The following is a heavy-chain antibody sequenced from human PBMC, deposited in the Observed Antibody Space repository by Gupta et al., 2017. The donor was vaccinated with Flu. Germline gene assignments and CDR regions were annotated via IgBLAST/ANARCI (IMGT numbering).Heavy chain of an antibody. V-gene: IGHV1-18*01. J-gene: IGHJ3*01. CDR2: ISPYNGHA. CDR1: GYTFTSLS. Sequence: QVQLEQSGAEVKKPGASVRVSCKTSGYTFTSLSIGGVRQVPGHGLELMGWISPYNGHANYAQRFQGRVTMTTDTSTSTAYLELRSLKSDDTAVYYCARAIQLWATAADSLDVWGQGTMVIVSS. D-gene: IGHD1-1*01. CDR3: ARAIQLWATAADSLDV.